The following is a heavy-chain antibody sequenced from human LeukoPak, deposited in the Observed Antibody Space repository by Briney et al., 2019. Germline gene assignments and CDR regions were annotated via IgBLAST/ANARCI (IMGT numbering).Heavy chain of an antibody. CDR1: GGSISSGDYD. CDR3: ASFIPAAILGFQH. J-gene: IGHJ1*01. D-gene: IGHD2-2*01. V-gene: IGHV4-30-4*08. Sequence: SETLSLTYSVSGGSISSGDYDWSWIPQPPGKGLERIGYIYYSGSTYYSPSLKSRVTISVVTSKNKGSLKLSSVTAADAAVYYCASFIPAAILGFQHWGQGTLVTVSS. CDR2: IYYSGST.